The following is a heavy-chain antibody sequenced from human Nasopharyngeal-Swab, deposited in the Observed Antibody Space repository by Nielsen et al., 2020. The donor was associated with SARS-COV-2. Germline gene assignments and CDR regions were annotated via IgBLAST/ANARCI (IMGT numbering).Heavy chain of an antibody. CDR2: IYSGGST. D-gene: IGHD6-6*01. CDR3: ARDLSLYSSSPSNGMDV. Sequence: GGSLRLSCAASGFTIISNYMSWVRQAPGKGLEWVSVIYSGGSTFYADSVEGRFTISRHNSKNTLYLQMNSLRPEDTAIYYCARDLSLYSSSPSNGMDVWGQGTTVTVSS. J-gene: IGHJ6*02. CDR1: GFTIISNY. V-gene: IGHV3-53*04.